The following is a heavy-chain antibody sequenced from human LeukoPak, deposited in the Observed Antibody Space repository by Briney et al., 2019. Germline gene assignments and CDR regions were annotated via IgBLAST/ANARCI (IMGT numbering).Heavy chain of an antibody. V-gene: IGHV1-2*02. CDR1: GYTFTGYY. Sequence: ASVKVSCKASGYTFTGYYMHWVRQAPGQGLEWMGWINPNSGGTNYAQKFQGRVTMTRDTSISTAYMELSRLRSDDTAVYYCARLTIITIFGPKLVDWFDPWGQGTLVTVSS. J-gene: IGHJ5*02. D-gene: IGHD3-3*01. CDR2: INPNSGGT. CDR3: ARLTIITIFGPKLVDWFDP.